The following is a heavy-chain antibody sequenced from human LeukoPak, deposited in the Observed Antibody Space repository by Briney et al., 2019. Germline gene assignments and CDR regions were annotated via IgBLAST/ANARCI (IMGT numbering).Heavy chain of an antibody. J-gene: IGHJ4*02. Sequence: GGSLRLSCAASGFTFSSYGLHWVRQAPGKGLEWVAVISYDGSNKKYANSVKGRFTTSRDNSKNTLFLQMNSLRAEDTAVYYCARDYYDSSGYAFEKAFDYWGQGTLVTVSS. D-gene: IGHD3-22*01. CDR1: GFTFSSYG. V-gene: IGHV3-30*03. CDR3: ARDYYDSSGYAFEKAFDY. CDR2: ISYDGSNK.